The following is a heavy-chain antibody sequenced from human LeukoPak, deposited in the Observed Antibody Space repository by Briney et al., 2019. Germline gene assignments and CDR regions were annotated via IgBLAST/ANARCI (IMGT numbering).Heavy chain of an antibody. Sequence: SETLSLTCTVSSGSISSGSYYWSWIRQPAGKGLEWIGRMYTSGSTNYNPSLKSRVTISVDTSKNQFSLKLSSVTAADTAVYYCARGAGSSSAIGYYYYYMDVWGKGTTVTVSS. CDR1: SGSISSGSYY. J-gene: IGHJ6*03. CDR3: ARGAGSSSAIGYYYYYMDV. V-gene: IGHV4-61*02. D-gene: IGHD2-21*02. CDR2: MYTSGST.